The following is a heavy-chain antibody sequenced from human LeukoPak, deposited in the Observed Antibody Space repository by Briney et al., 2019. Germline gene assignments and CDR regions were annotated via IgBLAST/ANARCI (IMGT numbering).Heavy chain of an antibody. CDR3: ARFNSGSYQHYFDY. CDR2: MFHSGTT. CDR1: GGSISSSTYF. J-gene: IGHJ4*02. Sequence: PSETLSLTCTVSGGSISSSTYFWGWIRQPPGKGLEWIGSMFHSGTTYYNPSLKSRVSMSVDTSKNQFSLKLSSVTAADTAVYYCARFNSGSYQHYFDYWGQGTLVTVSS. V-gene: IGHV4-39*07. D-gene: IGHD1-26*01.